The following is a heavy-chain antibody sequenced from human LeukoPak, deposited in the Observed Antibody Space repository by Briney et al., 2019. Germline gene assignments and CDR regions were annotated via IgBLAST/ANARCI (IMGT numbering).Heavy chain of an antibody. CDR1: GYTLTELS. V-gene: IGHV1-24*01. CDR3: ATGGKGYYWVDY. D-gene: IGHD5-12*01. CDR2: FDPEDGET. J-gene: IGHJ4*02. Sequence: GASVKVSCKVSGYTLTELSMHWVRQAPGKGLEWMGGFDPEDGETIYAQKFQGRVTMTEDTSTDTAYMELSSLRSEDTAVYYCATGGKGYYWVDYWGQGTLVTVSS.